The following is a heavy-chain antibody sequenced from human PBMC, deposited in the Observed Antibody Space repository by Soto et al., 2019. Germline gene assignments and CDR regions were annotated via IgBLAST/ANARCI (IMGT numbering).Heavy chain of an antibody. CDR1: GLPHSNFA. CDR2: IYGSGRGI. D-gene: IGHD2-21*01. Sequence: LSCTASGLPHSNFAMMWVRQAPGKGLECVSGIYGSGRGIEYADSVKGRFTISRDNSKNTVYLEMTDLRADDTAIYYCAKDAVYNDGLWLMDHWGQGTQVTVSS. V-gene: IGHV3-23*05. CDR3: AKDAVYNDGLWLMDH. J-gene: IGHJ4*02.